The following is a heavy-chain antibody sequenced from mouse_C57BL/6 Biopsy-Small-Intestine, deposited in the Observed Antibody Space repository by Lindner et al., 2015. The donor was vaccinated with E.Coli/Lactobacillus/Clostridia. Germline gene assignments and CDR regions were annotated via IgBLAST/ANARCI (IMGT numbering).Heavy chain of an antibody. V-gene: IGHV14-2*02. D-gene: IGHD1-1*01. J-gene: IGHJ4*01. CDR3: ANVAWESFFDF. CDR1: GFSVTRYG. CDR2: ISDYNKQA. Sequence: SVKVSCKTSGFSVTRYGVGWVRQAPGQGLEWMGWISDYNKQARYAPEFQGRITLTTDTSSSTAYLELRSLRYDDTAVYYCANVAWESFFDFWGQGTLVTVSS.